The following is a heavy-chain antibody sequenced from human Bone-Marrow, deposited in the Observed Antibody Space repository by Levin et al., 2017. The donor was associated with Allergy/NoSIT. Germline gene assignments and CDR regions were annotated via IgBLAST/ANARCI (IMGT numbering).Heavy chain of an antibody. V-gene: IGHV1-2*02. CDR2: VNPVNGAT. CDR3: ARDVSSSGWGFDF. J-gene: IGHJ4*02. D-gene: IGHD6-19*01. Sequence: GESLKISCKASGYIFNGYYIHWVRQAPGQGLEWMGWVNPVNGATKSAQKYQGRITMTGDSSIYTAYMELTSLKSDDTAVYFCARDVSSSGWGFDFWGQGTLVTVSS. CDR1: GYIFNGYY.